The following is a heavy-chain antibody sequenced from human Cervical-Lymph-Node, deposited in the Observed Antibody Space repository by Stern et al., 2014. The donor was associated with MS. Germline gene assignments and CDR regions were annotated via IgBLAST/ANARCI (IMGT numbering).Heavy chain of an antibody. D-gene: IGHD3-3*01. CDR3: ARGPKFGAFDV. J-gene: IGHJ3*01. Sequence: QVQLGQSGTEVKKPGASVRVSCKTSGYSFVAYFLYWVRQAPGQGPEWMERINPKSGATAYAEKFQGRVTLTRATSLNTTYMDVSRLTSDDTAMYYCARGPKFGAFDVWGQGTIVSVSA. CDR1: GYSFVAYF. CDR2: INPKSGAT. V-gene: IGHV1-2*06.